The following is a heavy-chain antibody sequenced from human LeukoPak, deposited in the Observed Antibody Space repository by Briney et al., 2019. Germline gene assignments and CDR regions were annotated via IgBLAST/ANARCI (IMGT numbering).Heavy chain of an antibody. J-gene: IGHJ4*02. D-gene: IGHD3-22*01. CDR3: AKEVGYYYDSSGYCDY. Sequence: GGSLRLSCAASGFTFSSYSMNWVRQAPGKGLEWVSSISSSSIYIYYADSVKGRFTISRDNAKNTLYLQMNNLRDEDTAVYYCAKEVGYYYDSSGYCDYWGQGTLVTVSS. V-gene: IGHV3-21*04. CDR1: GFTFSSYS. CDR2: ISSSSIYI.